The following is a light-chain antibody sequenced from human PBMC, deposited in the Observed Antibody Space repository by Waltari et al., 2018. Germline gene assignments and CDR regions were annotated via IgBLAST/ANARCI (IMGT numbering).Light chain of an antibody. Sequence: QSALTPPPSASGSPGQSLTIPSTGTGSRGSVSWYQQHPGKAPKLLIYEVNKRPSGVPDRFSGSKSGNTASLTVSGLQAEDEGDYYCSSDAVSNNFYDFGTGTKVTVL. CDR2: EVN. CDR3: SSDAVSNNFYD. J-gene: IGLJ1*01. V-gene: IGLV2-8*01. CDR1: GSRGS.